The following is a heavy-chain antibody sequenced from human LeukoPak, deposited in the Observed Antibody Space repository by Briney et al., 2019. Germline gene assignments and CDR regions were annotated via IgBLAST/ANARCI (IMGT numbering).Heavy chain of an antibody. CDR3: ARDLAGPPQEAFDI. CDR2: VKQDGSDE. J-gene: IGHJ3*02. CDR1: GFTFSSYW. V-gene: IGHV3-7*01. Sequence: PGGSLRLSCAASGFTFSSYWMSWVRQAPGKGLEWVASVKQDGSDEYSVDSVKGRFTISRDNAKNSLYLQMNSLRAEDTAVYYCARDLAGPPQEAFDIWGQGTMVTVSS.